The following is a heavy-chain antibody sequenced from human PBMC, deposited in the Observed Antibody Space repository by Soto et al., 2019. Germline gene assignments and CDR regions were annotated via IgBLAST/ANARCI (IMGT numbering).Heavy chain of an antibody. CDR3: ARDQTPYDYVWGSSTVYYYYYGMDV. J-gene: IGHJ6*02. CDR1: GFTFSSYS. Sequence: RRLSCAASGFTFSSYSMNWVRQAPGKGLEWVSSISSSSSYIYYADSVKGRFTISRDNAKNSLYLQVNSLRAEDTAVYYCARDQTPYDYVWGSSTVYYYYYGMDVWGQGTTVTVSS. V-gene: IGHV3-21*01. CDR2: ISSSSSYI. D-gene: IGHD3-16*01.